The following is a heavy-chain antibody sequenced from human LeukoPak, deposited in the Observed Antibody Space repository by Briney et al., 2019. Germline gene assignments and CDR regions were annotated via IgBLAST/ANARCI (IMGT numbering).Heavy chain of an antibody. CDR2: IIPIFGTA. D-gene: IGHD2-21*01. Sequence: ASVKVSCKASGGTFSSYAISWVRQAPGQGLEWIGGIIPIFGTANYALKFQGRVTITADESTSTAYMELSSLRSEDTAVYYCARVADCGGDCYDYWGQGTLVTVSS. CDR1: GGTFSSYA. CDR3: ARVADCGGDCYDY. V-gene: IGHV1-69*01. J-gene: IGHJ4*02.